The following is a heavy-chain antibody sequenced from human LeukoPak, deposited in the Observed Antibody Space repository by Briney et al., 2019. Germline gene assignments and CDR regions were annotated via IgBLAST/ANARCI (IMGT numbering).Heavy chain of an antibody. CDR3: ARGRNPYSSSWYLFDP. CDR1: GYIFTDYY. D-gene: IGHD6-13*01. J-gene: IGHJ5*02. V-gene: IGHV1/OR15-1*01. CDR2: INPNSGGT. Sequence: ASVTVSCKASGYIFTDYYMHWVRQAPGQELGWMGRINPNSGGTNYAQKFQGRVTMTRDTSISTAYTELSSLRSEDTATYYCARGRNPYSSSWYLFDPWGQGTLVTVSS.